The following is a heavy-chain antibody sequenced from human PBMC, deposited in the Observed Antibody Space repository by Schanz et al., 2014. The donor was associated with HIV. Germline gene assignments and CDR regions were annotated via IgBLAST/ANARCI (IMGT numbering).Heavy chain of an antibody. CDR1: GGSFSSYA. D-gene: IGHD3-16*01. CDR2: IIPTFDTA. V-gene: IGHV1-69*06. Sequence: QVQLVQSGAEVKKPGSSVKVSCKASGGSFSSYAINWVRQAPGQGLEWMGGIIPTFDTANYAQKFQDRVAITADKSTTTAYMTLSGLASEDTAVYYCATWREGGPVHFGMDVWGQGTRVTVSS. CDR3: ATWREGGPVHFGMDV. J-gene: IGHJ6*02.